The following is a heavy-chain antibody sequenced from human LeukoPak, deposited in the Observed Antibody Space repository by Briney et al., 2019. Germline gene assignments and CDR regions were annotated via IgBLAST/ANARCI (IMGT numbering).Heavy chain of an antibody. D-gene: IGHD3-3*01. Sequence: SQTLSLTCTVSGGSISSSSYYWGWIRQPPGKGLEWIGSIYYSGSTYYNPSLKSRVTISVDTSKNQFSLKLSSVTAADTAVYYCARNPSSITIFGVVINPTLFDYWGQGTLVTVSS. CDR3: ARNPSSITIFGVVINPTLFDY. CDR2: IYYSGST. V-gene: IGHV4-39*01. CDR1: GGSISSSSYY. J-gene: IGHJ4*02.